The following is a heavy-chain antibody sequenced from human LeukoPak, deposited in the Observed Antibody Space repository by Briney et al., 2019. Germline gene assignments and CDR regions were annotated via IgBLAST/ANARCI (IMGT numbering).Heavy chain of an antibody. J-gene: IGHJ4*02. D-gene: IGHD4-23*01. V-gene: IGHV4-59*01. CDR2: MYNSGST. CDR1: GGSISSYY. Sequence: PSETLSLTCAVSGGSISSYYCSWIRQPPGKGLEWIGYMYNSGSTNYNPSLKSRVTISVGTSKNQFSLKLSSVTAADTAVYYCARDGGLYGGNYFDYWGQGTLVTVSS. CDR3: ARDGGLYGGNYFDY.